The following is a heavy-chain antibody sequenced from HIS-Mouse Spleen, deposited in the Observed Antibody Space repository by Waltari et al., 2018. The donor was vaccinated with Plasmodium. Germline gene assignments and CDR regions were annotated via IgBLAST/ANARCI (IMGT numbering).Heavy chain of an antibody. CDR2: IKSKTDGGTT. CDR1: NAW. J-gene: IGHJ3*02. Sequence: NAWMSWVRQAPGKGLEWVGRIKSKTDGGTTDYAEPVKGRFTISRDDSKNTLYLQMNSLKTEDTAVYYCTTGLGAFDIWGQGTMVTVSS. CDR3: TTGLGAFDI. V-gene: IGHV3-15*01.